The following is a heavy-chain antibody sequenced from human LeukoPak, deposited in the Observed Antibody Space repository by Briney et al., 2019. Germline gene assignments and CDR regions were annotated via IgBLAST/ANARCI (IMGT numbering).Heavy chain of an antibody. CDR3: ARQNTPHGNFDY. CDR2: IGTAGDT. CDR1: GFTLSNYA. D-gene: IGHD1-26*01. J-gene: IGHJ4*02. Sequence: HPGGSLRLSCAASGFTLSNYAMHWVRQPAGKGLEWVSAIGTAGDTFYPGSVKGRFTISRDNAKKSLFLQMNSLRAEDTAVYYCARQNTPHGNFDYWGQGTLVTVSS. V-gene: IGHV3-13*01.